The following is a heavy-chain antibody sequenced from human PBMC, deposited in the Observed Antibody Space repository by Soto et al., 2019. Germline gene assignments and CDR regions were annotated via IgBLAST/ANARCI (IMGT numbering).Heavy chain of an antibody. CDR2: ISYDGNNK. CDR1: GFIFSNYG. J-gene: IGHJ4*02. CDR3: AKRSEGGRGWDLDS. D-gene: IGHD6-19*01. Sequence: QVQLVESGGGVVQPGRSLRLSCVASGFIFSNYGMHWVRQAPGKGLEWVAAISYDGNNKYYSDSVKGRFTISRDNSKNTLYLQMNSRGGEDTAVYYCAKRSEGGRGWDLDSWGQGSLVTVSS. V-gene: IGHV3-30*18.